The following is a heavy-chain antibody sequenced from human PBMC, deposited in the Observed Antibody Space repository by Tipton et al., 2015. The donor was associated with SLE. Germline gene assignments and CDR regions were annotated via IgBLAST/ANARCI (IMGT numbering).Heavy chain of an antibody. D-gene: IGHD6-19*01. Sequence: TLSLTCTVSGGSIRNYYWSWIRQPAGKGLEWIGRLYPSGGTNYNPSLKSRVTIYVDTSKNQFSLKLSSVTAADTAVYYCAGYTSGWYNGPDYWGQGTLVTVSS. CDR2: LYPSGGT. CDR1: GGSIRNYY. J-gene: IGHJ4*02. CDR3: AGYTSGWYNGPDY. V-gene: IGHV4-4*07.